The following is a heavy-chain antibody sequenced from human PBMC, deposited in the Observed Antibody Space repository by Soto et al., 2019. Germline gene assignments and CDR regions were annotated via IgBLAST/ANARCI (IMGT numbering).Heavy chain of an antibody. CDR1: GGSTSSSSYY. V-gene: IGHV4-39*07. J-gene: IGHJ4*02. CDR2: IYYSGST. Sequence: SETLSLTCTVSGGSTSSSSYYWGWIRQPPGTGLEWIGNIYYSGSTYYNPSLKSRVTISVDTSTNQFSLKLSSVTAADTAVYYCARHPLDSSGYYYVGGFDYWGQGTLVTVSS. D-gene: IGHD3-22*01. CDR3: ARHPLDSSGYYYVGGFDY.